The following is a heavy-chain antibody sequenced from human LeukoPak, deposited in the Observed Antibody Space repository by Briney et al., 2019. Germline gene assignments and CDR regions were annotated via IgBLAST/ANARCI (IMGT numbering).Heavy chain of an antibody. CDR2: INHSGST. CDR1: GGSFSGYY. V-gene: IGHV4-34*01. Sequence: PSETLSLTCAVYGGSFSGYYWSWIRQPPGKGLEWIGEINHSGSTNYNPSLKSRVTISADTSKNQFSLKLSSVTAADTAVYYCARDGSGYYDTSGYRNWGQGTLVTVSS. D-gene: IGHD3-22*01. J-gene: IGHJ4*02. CDR3: ARDGSGYYDTSGYRN.